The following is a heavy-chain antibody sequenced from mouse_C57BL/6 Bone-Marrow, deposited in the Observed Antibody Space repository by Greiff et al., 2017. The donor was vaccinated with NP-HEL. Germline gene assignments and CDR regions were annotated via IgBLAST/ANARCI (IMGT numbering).Heavy chain of an antibody. Sequence: QVQLKQSGAELAKPGASVKLSCKASGYTFTSYWMHWVKQRPGKGLEWIGYINPSSGYTKYNQKFKDKATLTADKSSSTAYMQLSSLTYEDSAVYYCARRDYGKDYYAMDYCGQGTSVTVSS. CDR1: GYTFTSYW. CDR2: INPSSGYT. J-gene: IGHJ4*01. D-gene: IGHD1-1*01. CDR3: ARRDYGKDYYAMDY. V-gene: IGHV1-7*01.